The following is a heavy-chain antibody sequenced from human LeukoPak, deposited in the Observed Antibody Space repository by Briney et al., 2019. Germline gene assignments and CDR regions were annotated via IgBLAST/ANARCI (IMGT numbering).Heavy chain of an antibody. Sequence: PGGSLRLSCAASGFTCSSYAMSWVRQAPGRGLEWISGITGSGDATYYAGFVRGQFTISRDNSKNTLYLHMSSLRAEDSAVYYCAKVPLESSKYYHDFWGQGTLVTVSS. D-gene: IGHD4-11*01. CDR2: ITGSGDAT. V-gene: IGHV3-23*01. CDR3: AKVPLESSKYYHDF. CDR1: GFTCSSYA. J-gene: IGHJ4*02.